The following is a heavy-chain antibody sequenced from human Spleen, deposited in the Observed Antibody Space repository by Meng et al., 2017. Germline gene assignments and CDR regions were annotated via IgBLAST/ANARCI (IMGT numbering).Heavy chain of an antibody. CDR2: INAANGGT. Sequence: ASVKVSCKASGYTFTKFALHWVRQAPGQRPEWMGRINAANGGTTYSQRFQGRVMLTRDSSATKAHMELSSLRSEDTAVYYCARGYFSDITYFQKAHYFDLWGQGTLVTVSS. J-gene: IGHJ4*02. D-gene: IGHD2-15*01. CDR1: GYTFTKFA. CDR3: ARGYFSDITYFQKAHYFDL. V-gene: IGHV1-3*01.